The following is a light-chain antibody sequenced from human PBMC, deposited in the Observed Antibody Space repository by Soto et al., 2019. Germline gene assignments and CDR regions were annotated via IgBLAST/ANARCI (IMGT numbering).Light chain of an antibody. CDR1: QGLSSD. V-gene: IGKV1-9*01. J-gene: IGKJ5*01. CDR2: AAS. Sequence: DIQLTQSPSFLSASVGDRVTITCRASQGLSSDLAWYQQIPGKAPKLLIYAASTLQSGVPSRFSGSGSGTEITLTISSLQPEDFATYYCQQLNSYPITFGQGTRLEIK. CDR3: QQLNSYPIT.